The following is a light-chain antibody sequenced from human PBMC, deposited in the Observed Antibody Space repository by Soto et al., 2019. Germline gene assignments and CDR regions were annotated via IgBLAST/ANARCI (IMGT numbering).Light chain of an antibody. V-gene: IGLV2-14*01. J-gene: IGLJ3*02. CDR1: RSDVGGYNY. Sequence: QSALTQPASVSWSPGQSITISCTGTRSDVGGYNYVSWYQQHPGKAPKLMIYEVSNRPSGVSNRFSGSKSGNTASLTISGLQAEDEADYYCSSYTSSRTLVFGGGTKLTVL. CDR2: EVS. CDR3: SSYTSSRTLV.